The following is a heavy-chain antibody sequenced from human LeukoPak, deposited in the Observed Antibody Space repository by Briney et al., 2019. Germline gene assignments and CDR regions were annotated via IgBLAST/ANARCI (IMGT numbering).Heavy chain of an antibody. D-gene: IGHD1-26*01. J-gene: IGHJ6*04. V-gene: IGHV3-53*01. CDR3: ARDSLRSHGMDV. Sequence: WGSLRLSCAASGFTVSSSYMSWVRQAPGKGLEWVSVIYSGGSTYYADSVKGRFTISRDNSKNTLYLQMNSLRAEDTAGYYCARDSLRSHGMDVWGKGTTVTVSS. CDR1: GFTVSSSY. CDR2: IYSGGST.